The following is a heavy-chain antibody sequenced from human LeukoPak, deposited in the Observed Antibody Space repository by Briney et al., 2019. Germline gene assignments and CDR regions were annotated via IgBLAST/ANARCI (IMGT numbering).Heavy chain of an antibody. J-gene: IGHJ5*02. CDR2: INPNNGGT. D-gene: IGHD5-12*01. CDR1: GYTFTGYH. CDR3: ARHVAASVWFDP. Sequence: ASVKVSCKASGYTFTGYHIHWVRQAPGQGLEWMGWINPNNGGTYYAQNFQGRVTMTRGTSISTAYMEVSRLRSDDTAIYYCARHVAASVWFDPWGQGTLVTVSS. V-gene: IGHV1-2*02.